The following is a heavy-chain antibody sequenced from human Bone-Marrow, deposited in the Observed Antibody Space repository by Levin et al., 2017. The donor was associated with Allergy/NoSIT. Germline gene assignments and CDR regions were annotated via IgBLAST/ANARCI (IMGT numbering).Heavy chain of an antibody. CDR2: ISSSGSTI. Sequence: GESLKISCAASGFTFSDYYMSWIRQAPGKGLEWVSYISSSGSTIYYADSVKGRFTISRDNAKNSLYLQMNSLRAEDTAVYYCARVKRIVGATTRSWYFDLWGRGTLVTVSS. CDR3: ARVKRIVGATTRSWYFDL. V-gene: IGHV3-11*01. J-gene: IGHJ2*01. CDR1: GFTFSDYY. D-gene: IGHD1-26*01.